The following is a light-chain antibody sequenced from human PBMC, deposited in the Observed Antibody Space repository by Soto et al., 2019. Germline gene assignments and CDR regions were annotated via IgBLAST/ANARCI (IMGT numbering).Light chain of an antibody. V-gene: IGLV1-40*01. CDR2: ANT. Sequence: QPVLTQPPSVSGAPGQRVTISCTGSSSNIGAGYDVHWYQQLPGTAPKLLIYANTNRPSGVPDRFSGSKSGTSASLAITGLQAEDEADYNCQSYDSSLSGSVVFGGGTKLTVL. J-gene: IGLJ2*01. CDR1: SSNIGAGYD. CDR3: QSYDSSLSGSVV.